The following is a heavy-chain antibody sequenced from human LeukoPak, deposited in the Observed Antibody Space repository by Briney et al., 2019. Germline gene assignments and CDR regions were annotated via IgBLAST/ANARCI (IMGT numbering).Heavy chain of an antibody. CDR2: VSGSGGST. CDR1: GFTFSSYA. D-gene: IGHD5-18*01. V-gene: IGHV3-23*01. J-gene: IGHJ4*02. Sequence: GGSLRLSCAASGFTFSSYAMSWVRQAPGKGLEWVSAVSGSGGSTYYADSVKGRFTIYRDISKNTLFLQMNSLRAEDTAVYYCAKEGGHSYGSDWGQGTLVTVSS. CDR3: AKEGGHSYGSD.